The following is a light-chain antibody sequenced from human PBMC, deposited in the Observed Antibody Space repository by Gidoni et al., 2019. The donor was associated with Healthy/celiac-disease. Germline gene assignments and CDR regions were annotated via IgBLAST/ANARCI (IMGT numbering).Light chain of an antibody. CDR2: DAS. J-gene: IGKJ1*01. Sequence: EIVLTQSPATLSLSPGERATLACRASQSVSSYLAWYQQKPGQAPRLLIYDASNRATGIPAGFSVSGSGTDFTLTISSLGPEDFAVYYCQQRSNGPWTFGQXTKVEIK. CDR3: QQRSNGPWT. V-gene: IGKV3-11*01. CDR1: QSVSSY.